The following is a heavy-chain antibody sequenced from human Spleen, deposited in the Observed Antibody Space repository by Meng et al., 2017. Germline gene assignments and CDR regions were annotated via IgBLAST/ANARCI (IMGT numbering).Heavy chain of an antibody. D-gene: IGHD2-21*02. J-gene: IGHJ6*02. CDR2: INPNGGDT. CDR3: AGGAVVTLIFYHAMDV. CDR1: GYNFLDYW. V-gene: IGHV1-2*06. Sequence: ASVKVSCKASGYNFLDYWVYWVRQAPGQGLEWIGLINPNGGDTNYAHRFLGRVTVTRDTSTTTAYMEMNSLTSDDTAVYYCAGGAVVTLIFYHAMDVWGQGTTVTVSS.